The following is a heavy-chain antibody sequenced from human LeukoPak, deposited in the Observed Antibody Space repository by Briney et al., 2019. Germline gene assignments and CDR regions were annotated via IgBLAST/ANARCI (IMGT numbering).Heavy chain of an antibody. Sequence: GGSLRLSCAASGFTFSSYGMHWVRQAPGKGLEWVAVISYDGSNKYYADSVKGRFTISRDNSKNTLYLQMNSLRAEDTAVYYCAKGLYCSGGSCYSPPKTDAFDIWGQGTMVTVSS. V-gene: IGHV3-30*18. D-gene: IGHD2-15*01. CDR1: GFTFSSYG. CDR3: AKGLYCSGGSCYSPPKTDAFDI. J-gene: IGHJ3*02. CDR2: ISYDGSNK.